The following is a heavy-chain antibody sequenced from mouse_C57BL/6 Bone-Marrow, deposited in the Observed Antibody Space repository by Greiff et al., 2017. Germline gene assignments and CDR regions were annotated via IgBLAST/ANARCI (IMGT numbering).Heavy chain of an antibody. J-gene: IGHJ3*01. D-gene: IGHD2-3*01. V-gene: IGHV1-82*01. CDR2: IYPGDGDT. Sequence: VQLQQSGPELVKPGASVKISCKASGYAFSSSWMNWVKQRPGKGLEWIGRIYPGDGDTNYNGKFKGKATLTADKSSSTAYMQLSSLTSEDSAVYFCARRGWLLSWFAYWGQGTLVTVSA. CDR1: GYAFSSSW. CDR3: ARRGWLLSWFAY.